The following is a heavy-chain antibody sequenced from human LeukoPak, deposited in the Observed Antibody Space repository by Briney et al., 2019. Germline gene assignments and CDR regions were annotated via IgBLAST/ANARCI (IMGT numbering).Heavy chain of an antibody. D-gene: IGHD3-9*01. CDR1: GLTFSSYA. V-gene: IGHV3-30*04. J-gene: IGHJ4*02. CDR3: ARGAVLRYFDWLLPYDY. CDR2: ISYDGSNK. Sequence: GRSLRLSCAASGLTFSSYAMHWVRQAPGKGLEWVAYISYDGSNKYYADSVKGRFTISRDNAKNSLYLQMNSLRAEDTAVYYCARGAVLRYFDWLLPYDYWGQGTLVTVSS.